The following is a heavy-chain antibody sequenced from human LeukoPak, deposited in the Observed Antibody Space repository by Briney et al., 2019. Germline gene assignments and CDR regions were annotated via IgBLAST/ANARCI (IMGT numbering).Heavy chain of an antibody. CDR1: GGSISSGGYY. J-gene: IGHJ5*02. Sequence: SQTLSLTCTVSGGSISSGGYYWSWIRQHPGKGLEWIGYIYYSGSTYYNPSLKSRVTISVDTSKNQFSLKLSSVTAADTAVYYCARGGSGWYRPRYNWFDPWGQGTLVTVSS. CDR2: IYYSGST. D-gene: IGHD6-19*01. CDR3: ARGGSGWYRPRYNWFDP. V-gene: IGHV4-31*03.